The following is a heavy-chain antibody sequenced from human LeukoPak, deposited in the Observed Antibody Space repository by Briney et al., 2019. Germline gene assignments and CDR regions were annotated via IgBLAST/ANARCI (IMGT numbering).Heavy chain of an antibody. Sequence: SETLSLTCTVSGGSISSSSYYWGWIRQPPGKGLEWIGSIYYSGSTYYNPSLKSRVTISVDTSKNQFSLKLSSVTAADTAVYYCARHAGRNTAMVIFDYWGQGTLVTVSS. J-gene: IGHJ4*02. V-gene: IGHV4-39*01. CDR2: IYYSGST. CDR3: ARHAGRNTAMVIFDY. CDR1: GGSISSSSYY. D-gene: IGHD5-18*01.